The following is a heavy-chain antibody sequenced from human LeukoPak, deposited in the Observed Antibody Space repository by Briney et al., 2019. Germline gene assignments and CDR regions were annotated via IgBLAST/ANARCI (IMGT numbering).Heavy chain of an antibody. Sequence: SETLSLTCTVSGGSISSYYWSWIRQPPGKGLEWIGYIYYSGSTNYNPSLKSRVTISVDTSKNQFSLKLSSVTAADTAVYYCATVGVVVGTRPLDYWGQGTLVTVSS. CDR3: ATVGVVVGTRPLDY. CDR2: IYYSGST. J-gene: IGHJ4*02. CDR1: GGSISSYY. V-gene: IGHV4-59*12. D-gene: IGHD2-15*01.